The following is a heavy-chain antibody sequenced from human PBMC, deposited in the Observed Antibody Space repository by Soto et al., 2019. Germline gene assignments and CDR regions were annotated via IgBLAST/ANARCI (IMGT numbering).Heavy chain of an antibody. CDR2: ITASGGAT. Sequence: PGGSLRLSCAAAGFSFTSYAMTWVRQAPGKGLEWVSGITASGGATYYADSVKGRFTISRDNSKNTVYLQMNSLRAEDTALYYCAKNLQRNWNPEYWGQGTLVTVSS. J-gene: IGHJ4*02. D-gene: IGHD1-1*01. CDR3: AKNLQRNWNPEY. CDR1: GFSFTSYA. V-gene: IGHV3-23*01.